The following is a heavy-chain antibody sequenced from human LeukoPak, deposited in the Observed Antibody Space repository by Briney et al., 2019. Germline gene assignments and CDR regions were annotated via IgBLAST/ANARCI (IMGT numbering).Heavy chain of an antibody. CDR1: GFTFNSYA. D-gene: IGHD3-10*01. V-gene: IGHV3-23*01. CDR2: ISPSGTDT. CDR3: AKRGGYETMATFDY. J-gene: IGHJ4*02. Sequence: GGSLRLSCAASGFTFNSYAMSWVRQAPGKGLEWVSAISPSGTDTYYADSVKGRFTISRDNSKNTLYLQMSSLRAEDSAVYYCAKRGGYETMATFDYWGQGTLVTVSS.